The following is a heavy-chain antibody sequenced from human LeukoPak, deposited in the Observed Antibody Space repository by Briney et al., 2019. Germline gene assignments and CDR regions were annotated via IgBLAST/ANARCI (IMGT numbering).Heavy chain of an antibody. J-gene: IGHJ4*02. Sequence: ASVKVSCKASGYTLTSYYMHWVRQAPGQGLEWMGWINPNSGGTNYAQKFQGRVTMTRDTSISTAYMELSRLRSDDTAVYYCARVDGDYYDSSGYYQPFDYWGQGTLVTVSS. D-gene: IGHD3-22*01. CDR2: INPNSGGT. CDR1: GYTLTSYY. V-gene: IGHV1-2*02. CDR3: ARVDGDYYDSSGYYQPFDY.